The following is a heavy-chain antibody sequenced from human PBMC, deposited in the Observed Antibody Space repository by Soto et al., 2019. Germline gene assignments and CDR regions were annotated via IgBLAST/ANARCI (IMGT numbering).Heavy chain of an antibody. CDR3: ATHSRLGYCSGGSCYDY. Sequence: VKVSCKASGYTFTSYGISWVRQAPGQGLEWMGWISAYNGNTNYAQKLQGRVTMTTDTSTSTAYMELRSLRSDDTAVYYCATHSRLGYCSGGSCYDYWGQGTLVTVSS. D-gene: IGHD2-15*01. V-gene: IGHV1-18*01. CDR2: ISAYNGNT. CDR1: GYTFTSYG. J-gene: IGHJ4*02.